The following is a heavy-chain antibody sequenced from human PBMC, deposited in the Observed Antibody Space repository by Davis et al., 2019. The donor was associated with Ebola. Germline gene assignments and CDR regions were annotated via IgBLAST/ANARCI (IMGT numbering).Heavy chain of an antibody. D-gene: IGHD6-19*01. V-gene: IGHV3-21*01. Sequence: GESLKISCAASGFTFSSYSMNWVRQAPGKGLEWVSSISSSSSYIYYADSVKGRFTISRDNAKNSLYLQMNSLRADDTAVYYCARSPASRIAVAGRFDYWGQGTLVTVSS. CDR1: GFTFSSYS. CDR2: ISSSSSYI. CDR3: ARSPASRIAVAGRFDY. J-gene: IGHJ4*02.